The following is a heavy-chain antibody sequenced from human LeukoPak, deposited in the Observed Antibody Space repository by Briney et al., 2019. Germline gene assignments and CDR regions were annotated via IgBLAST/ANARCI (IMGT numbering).Heavy chain of an antibody. CDR3: TTTWSSRKGFDY. Sequence: GGSLRLPCAASGITFNNTWMSWVRQAPGKGLEWVGRIKSKTDGGTTEYAAPVKGRFTISRDDSENTLFLLMDSLKTEDTPVYYCTTTWSSRKGFDYWGQGTLVTVSS. J-gene: IGHJ4*02. CDR2: IKSKTDGGTT. V-gene: IGHV3-15*01. D-gene: IGHD3-10*01. CDR1: GITFNNTW.